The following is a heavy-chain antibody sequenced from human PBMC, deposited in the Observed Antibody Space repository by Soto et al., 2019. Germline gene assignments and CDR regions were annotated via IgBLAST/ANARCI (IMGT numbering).Heavy chain of an antibody. D-gene: IGHD6-6*01. Sequence: PSETLSLTCAVYGGSFSGYYWSWIRQPPGKGLEWIGEINHSGSTNYNPSLKSRVTISVDTSKNQFSLKLSSVTAADTAVYYCARLAARSHYYYGMDVWGQGTTVTVSS. CDR2: INHSGST. CDR3: ARLAARSHYYYGMDV. CDR1: GGSFSGYY. V-gene: IGHV4-34*01. J-gene: IGHJ6*02.